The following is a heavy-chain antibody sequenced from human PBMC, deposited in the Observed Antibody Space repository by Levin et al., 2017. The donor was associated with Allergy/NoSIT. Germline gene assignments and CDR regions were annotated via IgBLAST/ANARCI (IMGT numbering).Heavy chain of an antibody. Sequence: SETLSLTCTVSGGSISSGGYYWSWIRQHPGKGREWIGSIYYSGSSDYNPSLKSRVTISEDTSKNQFSLKLNSVTAADPAVYFCARRKGWLQSEGHFDYWGQGTLVTVSA. CDR2: IYYSGSS. CDR3: ARRKGWLQSEGHFDY. CDR1: GGSISSGGYY. J-gene: IGHJ4*02. D-gene: IGHD5-24*01. V-gene: IGHV4-31*03.